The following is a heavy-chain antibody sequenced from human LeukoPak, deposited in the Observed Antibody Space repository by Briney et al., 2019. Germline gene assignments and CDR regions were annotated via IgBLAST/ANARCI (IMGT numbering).Heavy chain of an antibody. Sequence: ASETLSLTCAVSGGSFSGYYWSWIRQPPGKGLEWIGEINHSGSTNYNPSLKSRVTISVDTSKNQFSLKLSSVTAADTAVYYCARGRGYSYGYRYYYYGMDVWGQGTTVTVSS. J-gene: IGHJ6*02. V-gene: IGHV4-34*01. D-gene: IGHD5-18*01. CDR3: ARGRGYSYGYRYYYYGMDV. CDR2: INHSGST. CDR1: GGSFSGYY.